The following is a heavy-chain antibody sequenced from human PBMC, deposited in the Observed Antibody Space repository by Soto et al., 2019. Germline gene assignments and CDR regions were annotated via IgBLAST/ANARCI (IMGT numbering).Heavy chain of an antibody. Sequence: GSLRLSCAASGLSFTSYEMNWVRQAPGKGLEWVSYISNTGDTIYYADSVKGRFTISRDNAKNSLSLQMNSLRAEDTAVYYCARESGYIRFDYWGQGTLVTVSS. CDR2: ISNTGDTI. CDR3: ARESGYIRFDY. D-gene: IGHD5-12*01. V-gene: IGHV3-48*03. CDR1: GLSFTSYE. J-gene: IGHJ4*02.